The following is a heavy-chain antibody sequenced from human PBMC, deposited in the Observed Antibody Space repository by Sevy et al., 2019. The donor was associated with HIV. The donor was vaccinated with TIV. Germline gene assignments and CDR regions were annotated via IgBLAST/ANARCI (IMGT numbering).Heavy chain of an antibody. CDR3: AKADSRYYYDSSGYYSS. CDR2: ISGSGGST. J-gene: IGHJ4*02. CDR1: GGSFSSYA. Sequence: SCKASGGSFSSYAMSWVRQAPGKGLEWVSAISGSGGSTYYADSVKGRFTISRDNSKNTLYLQMNSLRAEDTAVYYCAKADSRYYYDSSGYYSSWGQGTLVTVSS. D-gene: IGHD3-22*01. V-gene: IGHV3-23*01.